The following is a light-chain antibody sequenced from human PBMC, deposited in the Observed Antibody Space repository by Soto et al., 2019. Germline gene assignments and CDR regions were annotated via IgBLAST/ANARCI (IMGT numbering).Light chain of an antibody. J-gene: IGKJ5*01. CDR3: QQSYSSPIT. Sequence: PLTPAPSFLSSSIGESVTITCRASHVISSSVAWYQVKPGKAPKLLIYAATSLQSGVPSRFSGSGSRTDLTPTISSLQPEYFATCYCQQSYSSPITFGQGTRREIK. CDR2: AAT. CDR1: HVISSS. V-gene: IGKV1-39*01.